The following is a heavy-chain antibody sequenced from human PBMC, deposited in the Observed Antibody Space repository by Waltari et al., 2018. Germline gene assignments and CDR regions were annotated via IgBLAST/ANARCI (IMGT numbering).Heavy chain of an antibody. D-gene: IGHD3-3*01. CDR3: ASLYDFWSGNTDQTYYGMDV. V-gene: IGHV3-30-3*01. CDR1: GFTFSSYA. J-gene: IGHJ6*02. Sequence: QVQLVESGGGVVQPGRSLRLSCAASGFTFSSYAMHWVRQDPGQGLGWVAVISYDGSNKYYADSVKGRFTISRDNSKNTLYLQMNSLRAEDTAVYYCASLYDFWSGNTDQTYYGMDVWGQGTTVTVSS. CDR2: ISYDGSNK.